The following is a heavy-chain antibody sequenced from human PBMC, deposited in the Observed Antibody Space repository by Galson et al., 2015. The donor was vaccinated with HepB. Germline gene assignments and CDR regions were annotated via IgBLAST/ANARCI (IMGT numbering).Heavy chain of an antibody. Sequence: SVKVSCKASAGTLSSYAISWVRQAPGQGLEWMGGIIVMFGTANYAQKFQGRVTMTADEFTNTVYMELSSLRSEDTAVYYCAREYYDFWSGSYYFYYYMDVWGKGTTVTVSS. CDR2: IIVMFGTA. D-gene: IGHD3-3*01. CDR3: AREYYDFWSGSYYFYYYMDV. CDR1: AGTLSSYA. J-gene: IGHJ6*03. V-gene: IGHV1-69*13.